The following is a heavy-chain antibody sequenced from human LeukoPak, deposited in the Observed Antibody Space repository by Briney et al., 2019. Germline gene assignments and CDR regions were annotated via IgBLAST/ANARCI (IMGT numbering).Heavy chain of an antibody. CDR1: GGSISSYY. V-gene: IGHV4-59*01. CDR2: ISYSGSA. J-gene: IGHJ6*02. Sequence: KPSETLSLTCTVSGGSISSYYWSWIRQPPGKGLEWIGYISYSGSANYNPSLKSRVTISVDTSKNQFSLRLSSVTAADTAVYYCARAQSGYSSSWYGLDVWGQGTTVTVSS. D-gene: IGHD6-13*01. CDR3: ARAQSGYSSSWYGLDV.